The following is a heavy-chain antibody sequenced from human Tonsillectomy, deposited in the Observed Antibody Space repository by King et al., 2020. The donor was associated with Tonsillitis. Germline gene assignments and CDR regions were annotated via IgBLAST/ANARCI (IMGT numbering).Heavy chain of an antibody. Sequence: VQLVESGGGLVKPGGSLRLSCAASGFTFSDYYMSWIRQAPGQGLEWVSYISSSGSTIYSAYSVKGRFTISRDNAKNSLHLQMNSLRAEDTAVYYRARGRFCSSTSCYTRFLVNYWGQGTLVTVSS. CDR3: ARGRFCSSTSCYTRFLVNY. D-gene: IGHD2-2*02. J-gene: IGHJ4*02. V-gene: IGHV3-11*01. CDR1: GFTFSDYY. CDR2: ISSSGSTI.